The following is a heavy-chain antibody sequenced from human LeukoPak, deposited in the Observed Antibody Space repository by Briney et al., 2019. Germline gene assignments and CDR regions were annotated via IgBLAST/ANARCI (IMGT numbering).Heavy chain of an antibody. CDR3: AREDRLSHHTVFDY. Sequence: SGTLSLTCTVSGGSISSYYWSWIRQPPGKGLEWIGYISYSGSTNYNPSLKSRVTMSVDTSKNQFSLKLSSVTAADTAVYYCAREDRLSHHTVFDYWGQGTLVTVSS. V-gene: IGHV4-59*01. CDR2: ISYSGST. J-gene: IGHJ4*02. CDR1: GGSISSYY. D-gene: IGHD3-16*02.